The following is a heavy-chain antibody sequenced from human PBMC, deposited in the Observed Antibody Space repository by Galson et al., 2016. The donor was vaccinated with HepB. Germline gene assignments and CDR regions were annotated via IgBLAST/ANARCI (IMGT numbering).Heavy chain of an antibody. CDR2: ITGSGGRT. Sequence: SLRLSCAASGFTFRNYAMTWVRQAPGKGLEWVSTITGSGGRTYYADSVKGRFTISRDNSKDTLHLQMNSLRAEDTAVYYCAFGAEVLDYCGQGTLVTVSS. CDR3: AFGAEVLDY. CDR1: GFTFRNYA. D-gene: IGHD1-14*01. V-gene: IGHV3-23*01. J-gene: IGHJ4*02.